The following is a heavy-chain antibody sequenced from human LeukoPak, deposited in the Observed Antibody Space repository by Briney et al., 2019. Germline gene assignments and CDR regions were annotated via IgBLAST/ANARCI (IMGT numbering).Heavy chain of an antibody. J-gene: IGHJ4*02. D-gene: IGHD3-10*01. CDR3: AKGAGGSGSYYPYF. V-gene: IGHV5-51*01. Sequence: GESLKISCKASGYSFITHWIAWVRQTPGKGLEWMGIIYPGDSDTKYSPSFQGQVTISADKSISTAYLQWSSLKASDAAMYYCAKGAGGSGSYYPYFWGQGTLVTVSS. CDR1: GYSFITHW. CDR2: IYPGDSDT.